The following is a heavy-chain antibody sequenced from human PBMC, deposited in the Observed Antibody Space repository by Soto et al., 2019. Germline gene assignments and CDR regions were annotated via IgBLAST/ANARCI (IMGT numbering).Heavy chain of an antibody. D-gene: IGHD3-9*01. CDR3: ARDWVNYDILTGYRNDDNDAFDI. CDR1: GYTFTSYG. J-gene: IGHJ3*02. CDR2: ISAYNGNT. V-gene: IGHV1-18*01. Sequence: GASVKVSCKASGYTFTSYGISWVRQAPGQGHERKGRISAYNGNTNYAQKLQGRVTMTTDTSTGTAYMELRSLRSDDTAVYYCARDWVNYDILTGYRNDDNDAFDIWGQGTMVT.